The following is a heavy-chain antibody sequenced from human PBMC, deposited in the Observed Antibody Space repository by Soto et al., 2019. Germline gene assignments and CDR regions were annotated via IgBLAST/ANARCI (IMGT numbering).Heavy chain of an antibody. V-gene: IGHV4-59*01. J-gene: IGHJ5*02. Sequence: SETLSLSCTVSGGSLNSYYWTWIRQSPGKGLEWIGYVSSTGSTNYNPSLKSRLTMSLDTSTNEVSLSLTSVTAADAAVYFCARFSPPRKSYDSNPGWFDPWGQGIMVTVSS. D-gene: IGHD3-22*01. CDR1: GGSLNSYY. CDR2: VSSTGST. CDR3: ARFSPPRKSYDSNPGWFDP.